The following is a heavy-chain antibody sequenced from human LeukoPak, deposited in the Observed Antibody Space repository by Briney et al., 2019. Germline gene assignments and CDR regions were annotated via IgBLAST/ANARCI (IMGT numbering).Heavy chain of an antibody. J-gene: IGHJ6*02. Sequence: GGSLRLSCAASGFTFSSYGMHWVRQAPGKGLEWVAVIWYDESNKYYADSVKGRFTISRDNSKNTLYLQMNSLRAEDTAVYYCARDNLNPPYYYYYGMDVWGQGTTVTVSS. CDR1: GFTFSSYG. CDR2: IWYDESNK. CDR3: ARDNLNPPYYYYYGMDV. V-gene: IGHV3-33*01.